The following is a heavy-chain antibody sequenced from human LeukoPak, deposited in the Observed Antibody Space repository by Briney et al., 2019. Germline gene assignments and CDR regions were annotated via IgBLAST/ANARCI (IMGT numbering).Heavy chain of an antibody. CDR2: IIPILGIA. CDR1: GGTFSSYT. CDR3: ARDSSLTGTNPY. Sequence: GASVKVSCKASGGTFSSYTISWVRQAPGQGLEWMGRIIPILGIANYAQKFQGRVTITADKSTSAAYMELSSLRSEDTAVYYCARDSSLTGTNPYWGQGTLVTVSS. J-gene: IGHJ4*02. V-gene: IGHV1-69*04. D-gene: IGHD1-7*01.